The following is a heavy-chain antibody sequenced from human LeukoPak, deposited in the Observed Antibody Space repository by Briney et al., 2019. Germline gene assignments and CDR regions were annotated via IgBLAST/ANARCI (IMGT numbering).Heavy chain of an antibody. V-gene: IGHV3-30-3*01. D-gene: IGHD4-23*01. J-gene: IGHJ4*02. CDR1: GFTFSSYA. CDR3: AREVDYDGNPPEY. CDR2: ISYDGSNK. Sequence: GRSLRLSCSASGFTFSSYAMHWVRQAPPKGRAWVAFISYDGSNKYYADSVKGRFTISRDNSKNTLYLQMNSLRAEDTAVYYCAREVDYDGNPPEYWGQGTLVIVSS.